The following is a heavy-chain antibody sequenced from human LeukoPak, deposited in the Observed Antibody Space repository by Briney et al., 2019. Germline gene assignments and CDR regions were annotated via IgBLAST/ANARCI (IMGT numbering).Heavy chain of an antibody. Sequence: SETLSLTCTVSGGSINSYWSWIRQPAGKGLEWIGRISGSGTITYNPALQSRLSISIDTSKNQFSLKLMSVTAADTAVYYCARLSQGITMVRGVIINPPHFDYWGQGTLVTVSS. D-gene: IGHD3-10*01. CDR2: ISGSGTI. V-gene: IGHV4-4*07. CDR1: GGSINSY. J-gene: IGHJ4*02. CDR3: ARLSQGITMVRGVIINPPHFDY.